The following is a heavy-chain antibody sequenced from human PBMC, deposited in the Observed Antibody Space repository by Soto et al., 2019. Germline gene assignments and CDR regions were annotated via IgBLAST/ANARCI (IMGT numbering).Heavy chain of an antibody. Sequence: SETLSLTCSVSGGSLSSNYWSWIRQPPGKGLEWIGYISYSGSTYYNPSLRSRVTISVDTSKSQFSLKLSSVTAADTAMYYCGRERIYLSWLAPGGHEPRVP. V-gene: IGHV4-59*01. CDR2: ISYSGST. D-gene: IGHD3-10*01. CDR1: GGSLSSNY. J-gene: IGHJ5*02. CDR3: GRERIYLSWLAP.